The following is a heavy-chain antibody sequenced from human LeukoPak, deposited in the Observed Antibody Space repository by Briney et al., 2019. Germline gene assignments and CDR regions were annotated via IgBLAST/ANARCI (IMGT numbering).Heavy chain of an antibody. CDR1: GYTFTGYY. Sequence: ASVKVSCKASGYTFTGYYMHWVRQAPGQGLEWMGWINPNSGGTNYAQKFQGRVTMTRATSISTAYMELSRLRSDDTAVYYCARVDYYDSSNFDYWGQGTLVTVSS. CDR3: ARVDYYDSSNFDY. J-gene: IGHJ4*02. D-gene: IGHD3-22*01. CDR2: INPNSGGT. V-gene: IGHV1-2*02.